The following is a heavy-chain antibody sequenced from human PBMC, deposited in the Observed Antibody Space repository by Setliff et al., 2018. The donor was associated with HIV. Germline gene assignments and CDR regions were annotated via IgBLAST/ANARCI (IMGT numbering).Heavy chain of an antibody. D-gene: IGHD6-19*01. CDR2: INHSGST. J-gene: IGHJ4*02. Sequence: SETLSLTCAVYVGSFSGFYWNWIRQPPGKGLEWIGEINHSGSTNYNPSLKSRVTISVDTSKNQFSLRLSSVIAADTAVYYCARGPPGSSIGWYVGYWGQGTLVTAPQ. CDR1: VGSFSGFY. V-gene: IGHV4-34*01. CDR3: ARGPPGSSIGWYVGY.